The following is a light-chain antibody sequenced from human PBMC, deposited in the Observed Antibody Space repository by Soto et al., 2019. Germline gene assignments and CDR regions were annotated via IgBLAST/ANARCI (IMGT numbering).Light chain of an antibody. V-gene: IGKV1-12*01. CDR3: QQDTSFPFT. CDR1: QDISNW. Sequence: DIQMTQSPSSVSASVGDRVTITCRASQDISNWLAWYQQKPGKAPSLLIYATSRLQSGVPSRFSGSGSGTDFTLTINSLQPEDFATYYCQQDTSFPFTFGPGTKVDVK. CDR2: ATS. J-gene: IGKJ3*01.